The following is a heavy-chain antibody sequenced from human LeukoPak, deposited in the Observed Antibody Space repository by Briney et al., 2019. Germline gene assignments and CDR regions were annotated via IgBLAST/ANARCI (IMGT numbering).Heavy chain of an antibody. V-gene: IGHV3-23*01. CDR3: AKERDAKGYFDY. J-gene: IGHJ4*02. CDR2: ISGSGKT. CDR1: GFSFSTYA. Sequence: PGGSLRLSCAASGFSFSTYAMSWVRQAPGQGLEWVSAISGSGKTYYPDSVKGRCTISRDNSKNTLFLQMNGLRAEDTAVYYCAKERDAKGYFDYWGQGTLVTVS.